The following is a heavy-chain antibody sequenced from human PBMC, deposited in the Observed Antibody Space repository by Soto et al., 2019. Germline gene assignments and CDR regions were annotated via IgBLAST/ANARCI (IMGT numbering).Heavy chain of an antibody. CDR3: AREGFMVRGVQPAGWFDP. J-gene: IGHJ5*02. CDR1: GGSFSGYY. V-gene: IGHV4-34*01. CDR2: INHSGST. D-gene: IGHD3-10*01. Sequence: SETLSLTYAVYGGSFSGYYWSWIRQPPGKGLEWIGEINHSGSTNYNPSLKSRVTISVDTSKNQFSLKLSSVTAADTAVYYCAREGFMVRGVQPAGWFDPWGQGTLVTVSS.